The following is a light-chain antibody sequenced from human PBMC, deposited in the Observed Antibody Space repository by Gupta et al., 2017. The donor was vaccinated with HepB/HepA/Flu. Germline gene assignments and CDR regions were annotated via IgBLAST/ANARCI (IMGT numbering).Light chain of an antibody. V-gene: IGKV2-30*02. CDR3: YQALPWGWT. J-gene: IGKJ1*01. Sequence: DVVMTQSPVSLPVTLGQPASISCRSSQSLVHRDGNTYLNWFQQRPGQSPRRLIYRGSNRDSAVRDRFSGCGSGTDFTLSIMRVDAEDVGVYYCYQALPWGWTFGQGTKLEIK. CDR1: QSLVHRDGNTY. CDR2: RGS.